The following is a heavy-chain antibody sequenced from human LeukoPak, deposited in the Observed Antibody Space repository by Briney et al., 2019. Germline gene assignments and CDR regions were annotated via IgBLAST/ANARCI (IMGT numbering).Heavy chain of an antibody. J-gene: IGHJ4*02. V-gene: IGHV3-23*01. D-gene: IGHD6-19*01. CDR3: AIPTGIEVPGLDN. CDR2: ISGDGGST. Sequence: PGGSLRLSCAASGFSFSSYAMSWVRQAPGKGLEWVSAISGDGGSTYYADSVRGRFTISRDKPRNTLYLQMNSLRADDTAVYYCAIPTGIEVPGLDNWGQGTLVTVSS. CDR1: GFSFSSYA.